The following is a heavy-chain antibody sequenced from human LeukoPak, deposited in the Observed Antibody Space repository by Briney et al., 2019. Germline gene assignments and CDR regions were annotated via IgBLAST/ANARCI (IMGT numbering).Heavy chain of an antibody. V-gene: IGHV3-21*01. J-gene: IGHJ4*02. Sequence: GGSLRLSCAASGFTFSSYSMNWVRQAPGKGLEWVSSISSSSSYIYYADSVKGRFTISRDNAKNSLYLQMNSLRAEDTAVYYCARVRSFDSRDFDYWGQGTLVTVSS. CDR3: ARVRSFDSRDFDY. CDR2: ISSSSSYI. D-gene: IGHD2-15*01. CDR1: GFTFSSYS.